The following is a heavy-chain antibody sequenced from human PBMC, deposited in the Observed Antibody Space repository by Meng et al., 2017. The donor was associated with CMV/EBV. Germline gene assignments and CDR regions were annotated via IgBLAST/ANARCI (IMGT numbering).Heavy chain of an antibody. CDR2: INSDGSST. J-gene: IGHJ3*02. CDR3: ARGPRYGDRLTSMYDAFDI. V-gene: IGHV3-74*01. D-gene: IGHD4-17*01. CDR1: GFTFSSYW. Sequence: GESLKISCAASGFTFSSYWMHWVRQAPGTGLVWVSRINSDGSSTSYADSVKGRFTISRYNAKNTLYLQMNSLRAEDTAVYYCARGPRYGDRLTSMYDAFDIWGQGTMVTVSS.